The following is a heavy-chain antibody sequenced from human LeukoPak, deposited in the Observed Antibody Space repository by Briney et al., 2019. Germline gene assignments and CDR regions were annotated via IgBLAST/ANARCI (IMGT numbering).Heavy chain of an antibody. D-gene: IGHD2-15*01. CDR2: IYYSGTT. Sequence: SETLSLTCTVSGGSISSSSYYWGWIRQPPGKGLEWIGSIYYSGTTNYNSSLRSRVTISVDTSKNQFSLKLSSVTAADTAVYYCAGRGSRDYWGQGTLVTVSS. V-gene: IGHV4-39*07. CDR1: GGSISSSSYY. CDR3: AGRGSRDY. J-gene: IGHJ4*02.